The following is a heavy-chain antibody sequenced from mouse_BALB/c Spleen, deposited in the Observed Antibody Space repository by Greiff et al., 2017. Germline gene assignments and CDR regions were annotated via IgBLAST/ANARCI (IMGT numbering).Heavy chain of an antibody. Sequence: EVHLVESGGGLVKPGGSLKLSCAASGFTFSSYAMSWVRQTPEKRLEWVASISSGGSTYYPDSVMGRFTISRDNARNILYLQMSSLRSEDTAMYYCARGIWGHFDVWGEGTTVTVSA. V-gene: IGHV5-6-5*01. CDR2: ISSGGST. J-gene: IGHJ1*01. CDR3: ARGIWGHFDV. D-gene: IGHD4-1*01. CDR1: GFTFSSYA.